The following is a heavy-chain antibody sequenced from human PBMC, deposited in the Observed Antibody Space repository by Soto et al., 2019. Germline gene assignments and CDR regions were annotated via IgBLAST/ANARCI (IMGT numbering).Heavy chain of an antibody. V-gene: IGHV3-23*01. CDR2: ISGSGGST. D-gene: IGHD3-10*01. Sequence: GGSLRLSCAASGFTFSSYAMSWVRQASGKGLEWVSAISGSGGSTYYADSVKGRFTISRDNSKNTLYLQMNSLRAEDTAVYYCAKSYYGSGSPVWYYYYMDVWGKGTTVTLSS. CDR1: GFTFSSYA. CDR3: AKSYYGSGSPVWYYYYMDV. J-gene: IGHJ6*03.